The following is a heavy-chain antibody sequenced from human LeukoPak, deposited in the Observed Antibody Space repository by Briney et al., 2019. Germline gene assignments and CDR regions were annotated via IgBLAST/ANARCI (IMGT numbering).Heavy chain of an antibody. CDR2: IYHSGST. D-gene: IGHD3-10*01. V-gene: IGHV4-38-2*02. Sequence: PSETLSLTCTVSGYSISSGYYWGWIRQPPGKGLEWIGSIYHSGSTYYNPSLKSRVTISVDTSKNQFSLKLCSVTAADTAVYYCAREGRLNRYYGSDYWGQGTLVTVSS. J-gene: IGHJ4*02. CDR1: GYSISSGYY. CDR3: AREGRLNRYYGSDY.